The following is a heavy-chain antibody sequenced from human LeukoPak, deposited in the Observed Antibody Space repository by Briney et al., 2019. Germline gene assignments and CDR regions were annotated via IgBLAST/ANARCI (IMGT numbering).Heavy chain of an antibody. CDR3: AREVSGQLVLETFDY. Sequence: ASVKASCKASGYTFTGYYMHWVRQAPGQGLEWMGWINPNSGGTNYAQKFQGRVTMTRDTSISTAYMELSRLRSDDTAVYYCAREVSGQLVLETFDYWGQGTLVTVSS. CDR1: GYTFTGYY. J-gene: IGHJ4*02. V-gene: IGHV1-2*02. CDR2: INPNSGGT. D-gene: IGHD6-6*01.